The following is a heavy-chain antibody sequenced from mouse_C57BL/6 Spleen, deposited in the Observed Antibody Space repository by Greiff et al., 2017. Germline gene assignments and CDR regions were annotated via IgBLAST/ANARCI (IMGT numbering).Heavy chain of an antibody. CDR3: ARKGTTVVEDY. V-gene: IGHV1-82*01. CDR1: GYAFSSSW. D-gene: IGHD1-1*01. J-gene: IGHJ2*01. Sequence: QVQLQQSGPELVKPGASVKISCKASGYAFSSSWMNWVKQRPGKGLEWIGRIYPGDGDTNYNGKFKGKATLTADKSSSTAYMQLSSLPSEDSAVYFCARKGTTVVEDYWGQGTTLTVSS. CDR2: IYPGDGDT.